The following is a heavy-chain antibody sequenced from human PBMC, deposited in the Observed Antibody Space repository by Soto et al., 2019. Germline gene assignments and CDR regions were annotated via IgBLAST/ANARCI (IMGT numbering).Heavy chain of an antibody. J-gene: IGHJ4*02. CDR1: GYTFTSYD. D-gene: IGHD4-17*01. CDR2: MNPNSGNT. V-gene: IGHV1-8*01. Sequence: QVQLVQSGAEVKKPGASVKVSCKASGYTFTSYDINWVRQATGQGLEWMGWMNPNSGNTGYAQKFKGRVTMTRNTSIGTAYWDMSSLGSEDTAVYYCARPLYGDNVDYWGQGPLVTVSS. CDR3: ARPLYGDNVDY.